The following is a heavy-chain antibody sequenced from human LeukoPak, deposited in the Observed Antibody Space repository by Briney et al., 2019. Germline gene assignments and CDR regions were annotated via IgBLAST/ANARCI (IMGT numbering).Heavy chain of an antibody. J-gene: IGHJ4*02. CDR1: GGSISSSSYY. Sequence: NPSETLSLTCTVSGGSISSSSYYWGWIRQPPGKGLEWIGSIYYSGSTYYNPSLKSRVTISVDTSKNQFSLKLSSVTAADTAVYYCATRYCSGDSCQNSHFDYWGQGTLVTVSS. D-gene: IGHD2-15*01. V-gene: IGHV4-39*01. CDR3: ATRYCSGDSCQNSHFDY. CDR2: IYYSGST.